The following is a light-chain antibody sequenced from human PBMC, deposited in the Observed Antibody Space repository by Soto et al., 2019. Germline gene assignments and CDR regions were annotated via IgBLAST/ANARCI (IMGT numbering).Light chain of an antibody. V-gene: IGKV3-20*01. Sequence: EIVLTQSPGTLSLSPGERATLSCRASQSVNSNYLAWYQQEPGQAPRLLIYGASTRATGIPDRFSGSGSETDFTLTISSLEPEDFAVYYCHQYDSSPWTFGQGTKVDIK. CDR3: HQYDSSPWT. CDR1: QSVNSNY. CDR2: GAS. J-gene: IGKJ1*01.